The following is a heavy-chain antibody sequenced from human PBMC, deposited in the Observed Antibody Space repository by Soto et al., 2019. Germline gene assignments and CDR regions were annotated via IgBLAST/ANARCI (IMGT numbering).Heavy chain of an antibody. Sequence: SAKVSFKTSGYTFCNYGITWVRQAPGQPLEWLGWISLYSDGTNYAQKFQGRVSMTTDTSTTTAYMELGSLRSDDTAVYYCARVVPGAEAWFGPWGQGTLVTVSS. CDR1: GYTFCNYG. CDR2: ISLYSDGT. V-gene: IGHV1-18*01. CDR3: ARVVPGAEAWFGP. J-gene: IGHJ5*02. D-gene: IGHD2-2*01.